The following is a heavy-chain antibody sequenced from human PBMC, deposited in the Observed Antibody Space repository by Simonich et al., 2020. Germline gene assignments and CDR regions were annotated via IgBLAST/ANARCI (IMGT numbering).Heavy chain of an antibody. D-gene: IGHD2-15*01. CDR2: ISADNGNT. CDR3: ARASRGTWWYYYFDY. V-gene: IGHV1-18*01. J-gene: IGHJ4*02. CDR1: GYTFTRYG. Sequence: QVQLVQSGAEVKKPGASVKVSCKASGYTFTRYGISWVRQAPGQGLEWMGGISADNGNTNNAKKLQGKVTMTTETSTSTAYMELRSLRSDDTAVDYCARASRGTWWYYYFDYWGQGTLVTVSS.